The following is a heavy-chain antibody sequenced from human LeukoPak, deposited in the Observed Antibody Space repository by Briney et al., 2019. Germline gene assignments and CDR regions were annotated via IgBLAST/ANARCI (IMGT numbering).Heavy chain of an antibody. CDR2: ISSSSSYI. D-gene: IGHD2-2*01. V-gene: IGHV3-21*01. CDR1: GFTFSSYS. J-gene: IGHJ4*02. CDR3: AREPEYCSSTSCYDY. Sequence: GGSLRLSCAASGFTFSSYSMNWVRQAPGKGLEWVSSISSSSSYIYYADSVKGRFTISRDNAKNSLYLQMNSLGAEDTAVYYCAREPEYCSSTSCYDYWGQGTLVTVSS.